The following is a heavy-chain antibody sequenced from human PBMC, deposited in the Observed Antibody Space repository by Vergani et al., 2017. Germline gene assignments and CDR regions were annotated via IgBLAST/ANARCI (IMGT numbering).Heavy chain of an antibody. Sequence: QVQLQESGPGLVKPSETLSLTCTVSGGSISSYYWSWIRQPPGKGLEWIGYIYYSGSTNYNPSLKSRVTISVDTSKNQFSLKLSSVTAADTAVYYCARARKGWYFDLWGRGTLVTVSS. CDR1: GGSISSYY. CDR2: IYYSGST. CDR3: ARARKGWYFDL. J-gene: IGHJ2*01. V-gene: IGHV4-59*08.